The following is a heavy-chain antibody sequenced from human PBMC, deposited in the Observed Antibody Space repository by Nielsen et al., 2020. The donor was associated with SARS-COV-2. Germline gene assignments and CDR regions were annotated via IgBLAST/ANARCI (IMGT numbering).Heavy chain of an antibody. CDR2: ISYSGST. V-gene: IGHV4-39*07. D-gene: IGHD6-13*01. CDR3: AGIATAGAPYFWFDP. J-gene: IGHJ5*02. Sequence: SETLSLTCTVSGDSISSNNYHWGWIRQPPGKGQEWIGTISYSGSTYYNPSLKSRVTISVDTSNNQFSLKLTSMTAADTAVYYCAGIATAGAPYFWFDPWGQGTLVTVSS. CDR1: GDSISSNNYH.